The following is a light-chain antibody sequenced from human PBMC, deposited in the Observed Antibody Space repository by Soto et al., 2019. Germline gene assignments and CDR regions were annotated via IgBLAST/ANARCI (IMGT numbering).Light chain of an antibody. CDR2: EVN. V-gene: IGLV2-8*01. CDR1: SSDVGGYNF. CDR3: SAYEGSDRLRI. Sequence: QSVLTQPPSASGSPGQSVTISCTGTSSDVGGYNFVSWYQQRPGTAPKLIIYEVNKRPSGVPDRLSGSKSGNTASLTVSGLQAEDEADYYCSAYEGSDRLRIFGGGTKLTVL. J-gene: IGLJ2*01.